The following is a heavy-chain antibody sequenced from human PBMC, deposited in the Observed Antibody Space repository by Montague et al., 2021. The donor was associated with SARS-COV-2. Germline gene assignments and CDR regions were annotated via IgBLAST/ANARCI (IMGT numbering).Heavy chain of an antibody. CDR1: GGSISSSNYY. V-gene: IGHV4-39*07. J-gene: IGHJ6*02. Sequence: SETLSLTCTVSGGSISSSNYYWGWIRQPPGKGLEWIGNMYYSGSTYYNPSLKSRVTISIDTSKNQFSLKLSSVTAADTAVYYCARYDIGHQGVTKCMDVWGQGTTVTVSS. D-gene: IGHD3-10*01. CDR3: ARYDIGHQGVTKCMDV. CDR2: MYYSGST.